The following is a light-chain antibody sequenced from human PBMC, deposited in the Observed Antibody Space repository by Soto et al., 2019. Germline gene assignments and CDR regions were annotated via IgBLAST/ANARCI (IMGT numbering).Light chain of an antibody. V-gene: IGKV1-5*01. CDR3: QQYNSYLWT. CDR2: DAS. Sequence: DVPMTQSPSTLSASVGDRVTITCRASQSSSSWLAWYQQKPGKAPKLLIYDASSLESGVPSRFSGSGSGTEFTLTISSLQPDDFATYYCQQYNSYLWTFGQGTKVVIK. J-gene: IGKJ1*01. CDR1: QSSSSW.